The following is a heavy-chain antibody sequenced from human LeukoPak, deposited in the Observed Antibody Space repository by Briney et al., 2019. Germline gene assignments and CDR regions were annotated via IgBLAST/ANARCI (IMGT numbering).Heavy chain of an antibody. D-gene: IGHD1-20*01. CDR2: IGTAGDT. Sequence: GGSLRLSCVASGFSFSRSDMHWVRQVTGKGLEWVAGIGTAGDTFYPGSVKGRFTISRENGKNSLYLQMNSLRADDTAVYYCARSLNWFRVRSFDYWGQGTLVTVSS. J-gene: IGHJ4*02. V-gene: IGHV3-13*01. CDR1: GFSFSRSD. CDR3: ARSLNWFRVRSFDY.